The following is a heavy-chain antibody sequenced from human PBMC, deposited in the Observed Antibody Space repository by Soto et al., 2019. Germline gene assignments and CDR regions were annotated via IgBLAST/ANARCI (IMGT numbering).Heavy chain of an antibody. J-gene: IGHJ4*02. CDR3: AKGGYSYGYVSYFDY. Sequence: EVQLLESGGGLVQPGGSLRLSCAASGFTFSSYAMSWVRQAPGKGLEWVSAISGSGGSTYYADSVKGRFAISRDNSKNTLYLQMNSLRAEDTAVYYCAKGGYSYGYVSYFDYWGQGTLVTVSS. V-gene: IGHV3-23*01. D-gene: IGHD5-18*01. CDR2: ISGSGGST. CDR1: GFTFSSYA.